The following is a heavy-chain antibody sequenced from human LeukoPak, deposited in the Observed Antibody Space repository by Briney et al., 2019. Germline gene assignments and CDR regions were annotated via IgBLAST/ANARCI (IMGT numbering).Heavy chain of an antibody. J-gene: IGHJ4*02. CDR3: AKYIGPSRRIFDY. Sequence: GGSLRLSCAASGFTFTSYPMTWVRQAPGKGLEWVSSISETGAITNYADSVNGRFTISRDNSKNTLYLQMSSLRAEDAAVYFCAKYIGPSRRIFDYWGQGTLVAVSS. CDR1: GFTFTSYP. CDR2: ISETGAIT. D-gene: IGHD2/OR15-2a*01. V-gene: IGHV3-23*01.